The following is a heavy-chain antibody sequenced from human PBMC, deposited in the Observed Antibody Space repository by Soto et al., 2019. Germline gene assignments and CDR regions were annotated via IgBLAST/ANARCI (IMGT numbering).Heavy chain of an antibody. CDR1: GFTFSGSA. CDR3: TRRDYDILTRDYYYGMDV. V-gene: IGHV3-73*01. CDR2: IRSKANSYAT. Sequence: GGSLRLSCAASGFTFSGSAMHWVRQASGKGLEWVGRIRSKANSYATAYAASVKGRFTISRDDSKNTAYLQMNSLKTEDTAVYYCTRRDYDILTRDYYYGMDVWGQGTTVTVSS. J-gene: IGHJ6*02. D-gene: IGHD3-9*01.